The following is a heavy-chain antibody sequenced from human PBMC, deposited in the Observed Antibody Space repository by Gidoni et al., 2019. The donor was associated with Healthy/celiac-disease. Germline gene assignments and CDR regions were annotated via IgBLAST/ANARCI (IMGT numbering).Heavy chain of an antibody. J-gene: IGHJ4*02. CDR1: EVSYSTHS. V-gene: IGHV3-21*01. CDR3: ATRGRYFDWVMDPFDY. Sequence: EVQLVASGGGLVKPAGSLRLSCAASEVSYSTHSMNWVRQAPAKGLDGGPSISSSSSYIYYADSVKGRFTISRDNAKNSLYLQMNSLRAEDTAVYYCATRGRYFDWVMDPFDYWGQGTLVTVSS. D-gene: IGHD3-9*01. CDR2: ISSSSSYI.